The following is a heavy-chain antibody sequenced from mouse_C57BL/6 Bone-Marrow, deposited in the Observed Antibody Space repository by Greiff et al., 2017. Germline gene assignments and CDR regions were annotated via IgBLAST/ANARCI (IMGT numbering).Heavy chain of an antibody. V-gene: IGHV5-4*03. CDR3: ARAPLRSYFDY. J-gene: IGHJ2*01. Sequence: EVKLVESGGGLVKPGGSLKLSCAASGFTFSSYAMSWVRQTPEKRLEWVANICDGGSYTYYPANVKGRSTISRDKATNNLYLQMSHLKSEDTAMYSCARAPLRSYFDYWGQGTTLTVSS. D-gene: IGHD1-1*01. CDR2: ICDGGSYT. CDR1: GFTFSSYA.